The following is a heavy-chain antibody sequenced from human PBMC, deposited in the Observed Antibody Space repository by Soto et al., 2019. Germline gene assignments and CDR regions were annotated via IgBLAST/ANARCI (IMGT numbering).Heavy chain of an antibody. CDR3: SRGILV. V-gene: IGHV4-31*03. CDR2: ISYGGSN. D-gene: IGHD5-18*01. CDR1: GGSINSGGYC. J-gene: IGHJ4*02. Sequence: QVQLQESGPGLVKPSQTLSPTCTVSGGSINSGGYCWSWIRQHPGKGLEWIGCISYGGSNSYNASLKSRVTISVDTSKNQFSLKLSSVTAADTAVYYCSRGILVWGQGTLITVSS.